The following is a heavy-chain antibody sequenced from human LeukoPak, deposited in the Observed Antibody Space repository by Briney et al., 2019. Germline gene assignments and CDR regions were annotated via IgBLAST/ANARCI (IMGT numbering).Heavy chain of an antibody. CDR1: GFTFSSYS. D-gene: IGHD3-22*01. CDR2: ISSSSSYI. V-gene: IGHV3-21*01. Sequence: NPGGSLRLSCAASGFTFSSYSMNWVRQAPGKGLEWVSSISSSSSYIYYADSVKGRFTISRDNAKNSLYLQMNSLRAEDTAVYYCARDPTLYDSSGYYHGWGQGTLVTVSS. CDR3: ARDPTLYDSSGYYHG. J-gene: IGHJ4*02.